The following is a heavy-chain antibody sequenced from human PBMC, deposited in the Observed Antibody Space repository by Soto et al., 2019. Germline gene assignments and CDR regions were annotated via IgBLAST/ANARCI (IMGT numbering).Heavy chain of an antibody. J-gene: IGHJ4*02. CDR1: GFTFSSYG. Sequence: PGGSMRLACAASGFTFSSYGMHWVRQAPGKGLEWVAAIWYDGSNKYYADSVKGRFTISRDNSKNTLYLQMNSLRAEDTAVYYCARDLSITMIVVVPGYWGQGTLVTVSS. D-gene: IGHD3-22*01. CDR3: ARDLSITMIVVVPGY. V-gene: IGHV3-33*01. CDR2: IWYDGSNK.